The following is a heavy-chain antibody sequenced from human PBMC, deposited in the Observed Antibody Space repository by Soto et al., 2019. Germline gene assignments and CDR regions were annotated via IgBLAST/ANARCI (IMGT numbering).Heavy chain of an antibody. Sequence: PSETLSLTCAVYGGSFSGYYWSWIRQPPGKGQEWIGQINHSGSTTYNPSLKTRVSISVATSKNQFSLKLSSVTAADTAVYYCARGGYTYSSYGMDVGGQGTMVTVSS. CDR1: GGSFSGYY. V-gene: IGHV4-34*01. D-gene: IGHD5-18*01. CDR2: INHSGST. CDR3: ARGGYTYSSYGMDV. J-gene: IGHJ6*01.